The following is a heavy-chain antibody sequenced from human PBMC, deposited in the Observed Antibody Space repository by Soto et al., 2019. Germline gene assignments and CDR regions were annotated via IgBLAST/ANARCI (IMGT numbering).Heavy chain of an antibody. CDR2: IIPMLGKT. V-gene: IGHV1-69*13. CDR1: GYTFTSYG. D-gene: IGHD3-3*01. J-gene: IGHJ6*02. CDR3: AKDILEWLFGSGDYYYYGMDV. Sequence: RASVKVSCKASGYTFTSYGISWVRQAPGQGLEWMGGIIPMLGKTNYAQKFQGRVTITADESTSTAYMDLSSLRSDDTAVYYCAKDILEWLFGSGDYYYYGMDVWGQGTTVTVSS.